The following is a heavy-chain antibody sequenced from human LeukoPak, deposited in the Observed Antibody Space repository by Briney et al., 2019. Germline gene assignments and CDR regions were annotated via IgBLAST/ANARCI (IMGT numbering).Heavy chain of an antibody. CDR2: IKQDGSEK. CDR1: GFTFSSYW. CDR3: ARDLEMATIGVGY. Sequence: QPGGSLRLSCAASGFTFSSYWMSRVRQAPGKGLEWVANIKQDGSEKYYVDSVKGRFTISRDNAKNSLYLQMNSLRAEDTAVYYCARDLEMATIGVGYWGQGTLVTVSS. V-gene: IGHV3-7*01. J-gene: IGHJ4*02. D-gene: IGHD5-24*01.